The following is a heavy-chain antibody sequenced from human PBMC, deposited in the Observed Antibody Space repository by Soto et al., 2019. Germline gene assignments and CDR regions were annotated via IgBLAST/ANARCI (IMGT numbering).Heavy chain of an antibody. CDR3: ARGRKQLAPPYLYYYGMDV. V-gene: IGHV1-46*01. CDR1: GYTFTSYY. D-gene: IGHD6-6*01. J-gene: IGHJ6*02. CDR2: INPSGGST. Sequence: ASVKVSCKASGYTFTSYYMHWVRQAPGQGLEWMGIINPSGGSTSYAQKFQGRVTMTRDTSTSTVYMELSSLRSEDTAVYYCARGRKQLAPPYLYYYGMDVWGQGTTVTVSS.